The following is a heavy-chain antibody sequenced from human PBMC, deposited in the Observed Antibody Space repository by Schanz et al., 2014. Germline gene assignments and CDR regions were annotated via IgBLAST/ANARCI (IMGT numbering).Heavy chain of an antibody. CDR1: GFTFSSYG. D-gene: IGHD6-13*01. Sequence: QVQLVESGGGVVQPGRSLRLSCAASGFTFSSYGMHWVRQAPGKGLEWVAVIWYDGSNKYYADSVKGRFTISRDNSKNTLFLQMNSLRAEDMAVYYCARDQGYTTSWHIFDLWGQGTLVTVSS. CDR2: IWYDGSNK. CDR3: ARDQGYTTSWHIFDL. V-gene: IGHV3-33*01. J-gene: IGHJ4*02.